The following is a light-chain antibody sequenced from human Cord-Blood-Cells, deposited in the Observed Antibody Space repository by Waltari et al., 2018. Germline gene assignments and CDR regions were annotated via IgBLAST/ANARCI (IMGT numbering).Light chain of an antibody. CDR2: LGS. CDR1: QSLLHSNGYNY. V-gene: IGKV2-28*01. Sequence: DIVMTQYPLSLPVTPGEPASIPCRPSQSLLHSNGYNYLDWYLQKPGQSPQLLIYLGSNRASGVPDRFSGSGSGTDFTLKISRVEAEDVGVYYCMQALQTPWTFGQGTKVEIK. J-gene: IGKJ1*01. CDR3: MQALQTPWT.